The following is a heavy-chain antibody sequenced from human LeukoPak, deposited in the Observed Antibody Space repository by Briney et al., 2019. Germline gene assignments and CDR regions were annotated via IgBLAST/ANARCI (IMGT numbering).Heavy chain of an antibody. V-gene: IGHV1-46*01. CDR3: ARGSYTGGY. J-gene: IGHJ4*02. D-gene: IGHD1-26*01. CDR1: GYTFTSYY. CDR2: INPSGGST. Sequence: ASVKVSCKASGYTFTSYYMHWVRQAPGQGLEWMGIINPSGGSTGYAQKFQGRVTMTRNTSISTAYMELSSLRSEDTAVYYCARGSYTGGYWGQGTLVTVSS.